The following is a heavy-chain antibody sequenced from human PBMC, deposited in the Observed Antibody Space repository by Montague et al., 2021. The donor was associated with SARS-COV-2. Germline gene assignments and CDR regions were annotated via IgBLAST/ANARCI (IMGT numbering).Heavy chain of an antibody. CDR2: TSSSGPT. D-gene: IGHD2/OR15-2a*01. Sequence: SETLSLTCAVSGDSISDSIYLWAWIRQPPGEGLEFVGTTSSSGPTSYSASLRGRVTISVDTTNNQFSLKMTSVTAADTAVYYCARHLQFSDWFDPWGQGTLVTVSS. J-gene: IGHJ5*02. CDR1: GDSISDSIYL. CDR3: ARHLQFSDWFDP. V-gene: IGHV4-39*01.